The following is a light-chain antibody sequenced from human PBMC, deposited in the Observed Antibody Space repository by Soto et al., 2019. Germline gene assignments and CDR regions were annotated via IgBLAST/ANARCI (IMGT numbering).Light chain of an antibody. CDR2: EAS. J-gene: IGKJ2*01. CDR3: QQYDHH. Sequence: DIQMTQSPSTLSASVGDRVTITRRASQSIDIWLAWYQQKPGKAPKLLIYEASSLESGVPSRFSGSGSGTEFTLTISSLQPDDFATYYCQQYDHHFGQGTKLEIK. V-gene: IGKV1-5*01. CDR1: QSIDIW.